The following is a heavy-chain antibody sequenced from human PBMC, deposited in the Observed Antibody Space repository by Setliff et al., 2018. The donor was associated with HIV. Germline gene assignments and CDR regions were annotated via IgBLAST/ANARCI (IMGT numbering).Heavy chain of an antibody. CDR1: GFTFSSYS. CDR3: AKDKGQKYADY. V-gene: IGHV3-48*01. Sequence: AGGSLRLSCTASGFTFSSYSMNWVRQAPGRGLEWVSYISGDSNIIDYADSVKGRFTISRDNAKNSLYLQVNSLRAEDTAVYYCAKDKGQKYADYWGQGTMVTGSS. J-gene: IGHJ4*02. D-gene: IGHD3-10*01. CDR2: ISGDSNII.